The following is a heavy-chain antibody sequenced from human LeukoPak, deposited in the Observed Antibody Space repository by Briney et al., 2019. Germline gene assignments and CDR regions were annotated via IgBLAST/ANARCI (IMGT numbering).Heavy chain of an antibody. D-gene: IGHD3-22*01. Sequence: GGSLRLSCAASGFTFSSYAMSWVRQAPGKGLGWVSAISGSGGSTYYADSVKGRFTISRDNSKNTLYLQMNSLRAEDTAVYYCAKDRTITMIVVVITPDAFDIWGQGTMVTVSS. CDR1: GFTFSSYA. CDR3: AKDRTITMIVVVITPDAFDI. CDR2: ISGSGGST. J-gene: IGHJ3*02. V-gene: IGHV3-23*01.